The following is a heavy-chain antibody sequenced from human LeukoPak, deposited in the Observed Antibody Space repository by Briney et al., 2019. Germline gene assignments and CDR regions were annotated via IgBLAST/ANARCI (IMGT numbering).Heavy chain of an antibody. Sequence: ASVKVSCKASGYTFTSYAMNWVRQAPGQGLEWMGWINTNTGNPTYAQGFTGRFVFSLDTSVSTAYLQISSLKAEDTAVYYCARDERGSETNWFDPWGQGTLVTVSS. J-gene: IGHJ5*02. CDR1: GYTFTSYA. CDR3: ARDERGSETNWFDP. CDR2: INTNTGNP. D-gene: IGHD1-26*01. V-gene: IGHV7-4-1*02.